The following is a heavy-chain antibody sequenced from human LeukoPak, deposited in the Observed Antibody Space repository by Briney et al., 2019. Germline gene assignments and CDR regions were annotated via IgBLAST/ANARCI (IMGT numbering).Heavy chain of an antibody. D-gene: IGHD3-3*01. CDR3: ARAQITIFGVVIIPYFDY. V-gene: IGHV1-18*01. Sequence: GASVKVSCKASGYTFTSYGISWVRQAPGQGLEWMGWISAYNGNTNYAQKLQGRVTMTTDTSTSTAYMELRSLRSDDTAVYYCARAQITIFGVVIIPYFDYWAREPWSPSPQ. J-gene: IGHJ4*02. CDR1: GYTFTSYG. CDR2: ISAYNGNT.